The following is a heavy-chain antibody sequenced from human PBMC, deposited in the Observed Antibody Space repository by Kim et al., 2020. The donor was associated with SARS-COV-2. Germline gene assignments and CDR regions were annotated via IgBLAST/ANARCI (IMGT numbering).Heavy chain of an antibody. Sequence: ADSVKGRFTISRDNAKNSLYLQMNSLRAEDTAVYYCARGGGSGSYGGFDPWGQGTLVTVSS. CDR3: ARGGGSGSYGGFDP. V-gene: IGHV3-11*01. D-gene: IGHD3-10*01. J-gene: IGHJ5*02.